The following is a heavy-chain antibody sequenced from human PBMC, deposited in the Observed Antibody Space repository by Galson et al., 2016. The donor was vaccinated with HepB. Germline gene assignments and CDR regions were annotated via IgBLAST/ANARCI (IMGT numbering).Heavy chain of an antibody. D-gene: IGHD2-15*01. J-gene: IGHJ6*02. CDR1: GFTFNKSA. CDR3: AREAGWRGGDYCYALDV. V-gene: IGHV3-30*09. Sequence: SLRLSCAASGFTFNKSAMHWVRQAPGKGLEWVAVISHDGSKEYYADFVKGRFAISRDNTKKTVYLQISSVRPEDTAVYYCAREAGWRGGDYCYALDVWGLGTLLTVSS. CDR2: ISHDGSKE.